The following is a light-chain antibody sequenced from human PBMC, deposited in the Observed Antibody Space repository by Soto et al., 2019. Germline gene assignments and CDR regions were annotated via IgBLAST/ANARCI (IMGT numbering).Light chain of an antibody. CDR3: AAWDDSLSGWV. J-gene: IGLJ3*02. Sequence: QSVLTQPPSASGTPAQRVTISCSGSSSNIGSNFAYWYQQLPGTAPKLLIYSNNQRPSGVPDRFSGSKSGTSASLAISGLRSEDEADYYCAAWDDSLSGWVFGGGTKLTVL. CDR1: SSNIGSNF. V-gene: IGLV1-47*02. CDR2: SNN.